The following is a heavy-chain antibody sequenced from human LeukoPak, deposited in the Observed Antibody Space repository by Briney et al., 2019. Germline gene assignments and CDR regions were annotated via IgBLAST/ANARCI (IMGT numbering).Heavy chain of an antibody. CDR1: GGSFSGYY. CDR2: IYTSGST. D-gene: IGHD5-12*01. J-gene: IGHJ3*02. Sequence: SETLSLTCAVYGGSFSGYYWSWIRQPAGKGLEWIGRIYTSGSTNYNPSLKSRVTMSVDTSKNQFSLKLSSVTAADTAVYYCARDLEMATGAFDIWGQGTMVTVSS. V-gene: IGHV4-4*07. CDR3: ARDLEMATGAFDI.